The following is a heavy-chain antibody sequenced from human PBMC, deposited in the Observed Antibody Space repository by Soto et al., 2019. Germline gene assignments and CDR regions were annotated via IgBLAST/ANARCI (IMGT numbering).Heavy chain of an antibody. CDR2: IWYDGSNK. J-gene: IGHJ4*01. D-gene: IGHD3-22*01. V-gene: IGHV3-33*01. CDR3: ARPSTRSYDSSGYYLFDY. Sequence: EWVAVIWYDGSNKYYADSVKGRFTISRDNSKNTLYLQMNSLRAEDTAVYYCARPSTRSYDSSGYYLFDYWRHGTLVTVSS.